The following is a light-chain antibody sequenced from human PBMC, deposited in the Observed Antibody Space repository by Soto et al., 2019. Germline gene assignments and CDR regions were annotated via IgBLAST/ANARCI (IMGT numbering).Light chain of an antibody. CDR3: QQYNTYST. J-gene: IGKJ1*01. CDR1: QSISTW. V-gene: IGKV1-5*03. CDR2: KAS. Sequence: QMTQSPSTLSASVGDTVTITCRASQSISTWLAWYQQKPGKAPKLLIYKASTLESGVTSRFSGSGSGTEFTLTISSLQPDDFATYYCQQYNTYSTCGQGTKVEIK.